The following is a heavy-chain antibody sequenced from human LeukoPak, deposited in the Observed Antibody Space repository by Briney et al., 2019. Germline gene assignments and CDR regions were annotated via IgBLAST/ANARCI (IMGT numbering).Heavy chain of an antibody. CDR2: ISYDGRNT. V-gene: IGHV3-30*18. Sequence: GGSLRLSCAASGFTFTKYGMHWVRQAPGKGLEWVAVISYDGRNTYYADSVKGRFTISRDNSKNTLYLQMNSLRAEDTAVYYCAKCGGSCYYYYYMDVWGKGTTVTISS. CDR3: AKCGGSCYYYYYMDV. J-gene: IGHJ6*03. CDR1: GFTFTKYG. D-gene: IGHD2-15*01.